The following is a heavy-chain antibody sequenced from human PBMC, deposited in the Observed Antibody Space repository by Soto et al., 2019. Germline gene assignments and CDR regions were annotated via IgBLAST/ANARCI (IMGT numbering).Heavy chain of an antibody. CDR3: ASGPVPSVGWFDP. J-gene: IGHJ5*02. D-gene: IGHD2-2*01. Sequence: SETVSLTCIVSGHSISTSPFYWGWFRQPPGKGRQGIGTIYASRNTYYNPSLKSRFTISVDTSKNQFSLKFHYVTAADTAVYYCASGPVPSVGWFDPWGQGITVTVSS. V-gene: IGHV4-39*01. CDR2: IYASRNT. CDR1: GHSISTSPFY.